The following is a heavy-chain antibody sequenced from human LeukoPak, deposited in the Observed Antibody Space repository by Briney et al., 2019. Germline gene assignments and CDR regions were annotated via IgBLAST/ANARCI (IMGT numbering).Heavy chain of an antibody. Sequence: GGSLRLSCAASGFTFSSYSMNWVRQAPGKGLEWVSSISSSSSYIYYADSVKGRFTISRDNAKNSLYLQMNSLKAEDTAVYYCAREYVWGSDRRSDYWGQGTLVTVSS. CDR3: AREYVWGSDRRSDY. CDR2: ISSSSSYI. J-gene: IGHJ4*02. CDR1: GFTFSSYS. V-gene: IGHV3-21*01. D-gene: IGHD3-16*01.